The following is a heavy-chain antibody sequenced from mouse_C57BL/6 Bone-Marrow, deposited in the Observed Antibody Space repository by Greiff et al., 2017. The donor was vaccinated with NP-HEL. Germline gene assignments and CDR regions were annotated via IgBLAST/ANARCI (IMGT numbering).Heavy chain of an antibody. CDR2: IDPSDSYT. J-gene: IGHJ3*01. CDR1: GYTFTSYW. D-gene: IGHD1-1*01. V-gene: IGHV1-59*01. CDR3: ARGVLRGAY. Sequence: QVQLQQSGAELVRPGTSVKLSCKASGYTFTSYWMHWVKQRPGQGLEWIGVIDPSDSYTNYNQKFKGKATLTVDTSSSTAYMQLSSLTSEDSAVYYCARGVLRGAYWGQGTLVTVSA.